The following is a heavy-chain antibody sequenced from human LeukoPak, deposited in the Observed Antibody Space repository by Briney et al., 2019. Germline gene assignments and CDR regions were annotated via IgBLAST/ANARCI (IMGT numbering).Heavy chain of an antibody. V-gene: IGHV4-4*07. J-gene: IGHJ4*02. CDR3: ARVATPDVSSPLDF. CDR2: IFSSGGA. CDR1: GGSSTGFF. Sequence: SETLSLTCAVSGGSSTGFFWTWIRQPAGEGLQYIGRIFSSGGANYNPSLQSRVAMSVDTSQNLFSLKLTSVTAADTAVYFCARVATPDVSSPLDFWGQGILVTVSS. D-gene: IGHD6-19*01.